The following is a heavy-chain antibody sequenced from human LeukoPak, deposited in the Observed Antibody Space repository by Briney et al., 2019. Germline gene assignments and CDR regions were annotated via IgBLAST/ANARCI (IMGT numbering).Heavy chain of an antibody. J-gene: IGHJ6*03. D-gene: IGHD6-19*01. Sequence: ASVKVSCKASGYTFTSYYMHWVRQAPGQGLEWMGIINPSGGSTSYAQKFQGRVTMTRDTSTSTVYMELSSLRSEDTAVYYCARDQYSSGGTTRHYYYYYYMDVWGKGTTVTISS. CDR2: INPSGGST. CDR1: GYTFTSYY. V-gene: IGHV1-46*01. CDR3: ARDQYSSGGTTRHYYYYYYMDV.